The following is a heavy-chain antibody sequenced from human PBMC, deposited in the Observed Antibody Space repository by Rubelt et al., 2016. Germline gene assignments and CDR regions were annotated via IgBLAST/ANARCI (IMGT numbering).Heavy chain of an antibody. CDR3: ARQRQLITARRWFDP. D-gene: IGHD6-6*01. CDR2: IFYRGST. CDR1: AASISSGGYF. V-gene: IGHV4-31*03. Sequence: QVQLQESGPGLVKPSQTLSLTCTVSAASISSGGYFWSRIRQHQGKGLEWIGTIFYRGSTYYNPSLKSRVTISVTTSKNQFSLKLGSVTAADTAVYYCARQRQLITARRWFDPWGQGTLVTVSS. J-gene: IGHJ5*02.